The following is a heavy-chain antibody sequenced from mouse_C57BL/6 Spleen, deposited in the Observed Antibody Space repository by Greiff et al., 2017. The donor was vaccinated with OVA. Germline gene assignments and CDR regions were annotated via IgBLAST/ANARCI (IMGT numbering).Heavy chain of an antibody. V-gene: IGHV1-69*01. CDR2: IDPSDSYT. Sequence: QVQLQQPGAELVMPGASVKLSCKASGYTFTSYWMHWVKPRPGQGLEWIGEIDPSDSYTNYNQKFKGKSTLTVDKSSSTAYMQLSSLTSEDSAVYYCAREAQATRAMDYWGQGTSVTVSS. CDR3: AREAQATRAMDY. CDR1: GYTFTSYW. D-gene: IGHD3-2*02. J-gene: IGHJ4*01.